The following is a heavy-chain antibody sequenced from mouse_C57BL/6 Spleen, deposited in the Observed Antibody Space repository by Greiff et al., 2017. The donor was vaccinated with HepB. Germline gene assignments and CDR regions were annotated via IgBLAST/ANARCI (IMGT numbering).Heavy chain of an antibody. V-gene: IGHV1-54*01. D-gene: IGHD4-1*02. Sequence: VQVVESGAELVRPGTSVKVSCKASGYAFTNYLIEWVKQRPGQGLEWIGVINPGSGGTNYNEKFKGKATLTADKSSSTAYMQLSSLTSEDSAVYFCARSSNWSWFAYWGQGTLVTVSA. CDR3: ARSSNWSWFAY. CDR2: INPGSGGT. CDR1: GYAFTNYL. J-gene: IGHJ3*01.